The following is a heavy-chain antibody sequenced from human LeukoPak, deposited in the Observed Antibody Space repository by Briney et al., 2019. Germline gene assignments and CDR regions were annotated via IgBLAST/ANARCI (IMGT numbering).Heavy chain of an antibody. D-gene: IGHD1-26*01. CDR3: ARLWGELPLGFQH. CDR2: IYYSGST. Sequence: PSETLSLTCTVSGGSISSSSYYWGWIRQPPGKGLEWIGSIYYSGSTYYNPSLKSRVTISVDTSKNQFSLKLSSVTAADTAVYYCARLWGELPLGFQHWGQGTLVTVSS. J-gene: IGHJ1*01. CDR1: GGSISSSSYY. V-gene: IGHV4-39*01.